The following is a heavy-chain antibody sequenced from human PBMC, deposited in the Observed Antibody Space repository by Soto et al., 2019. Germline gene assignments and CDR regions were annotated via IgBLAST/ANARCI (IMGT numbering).Heavy chain of an antibody. V-gene: IGHV3-23*01. D-gene: IGHD1-26*01. Sequence: PGGSLRLSCVASGFTFSGYSMSWVRQAPGKGLEWVSAISGSDGSTYYADSVKGRFTISVDTSKNQFSLKLSSVTAADTAVYYCASSPRGSYFDYWGQGTLVTVSS. CDR2: ISGSDGST. J-gene: IGHJ4*02. CDR1: GFTFSGYS. CDR3: ASSPRGSYFDY.